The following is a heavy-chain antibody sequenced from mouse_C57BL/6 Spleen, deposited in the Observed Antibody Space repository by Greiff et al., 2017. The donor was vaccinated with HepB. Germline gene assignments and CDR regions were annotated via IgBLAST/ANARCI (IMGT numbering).Heavy chain of an antibody. D-gene: IGHD4-1*01. Sequence: EVKLMESGGGLVQPGGSLKLSCAASGFTFSDYYMYWVRQTPEKRLEWVAYISNGGGSTYYPDTVKGRFTIARDKAKNTLYLQMSRLKSEDTAMYYCARQETGTWFAYWGQGTLVTVSA. CDR1: GFTFSDYY. CDR2: ISNGGGST. CDR3: ARQETGTWFAY. J-gene: IGHJ3*01. V-gene: IGHV5-12*01.